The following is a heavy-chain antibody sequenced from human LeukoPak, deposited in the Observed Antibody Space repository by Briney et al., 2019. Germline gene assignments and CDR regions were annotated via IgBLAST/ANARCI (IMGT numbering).Heavy chain of an antibody. Sequence: SETLSLTCTVSGDSVSGHYWSWIRQTPGKGLEWNGYVSYSGGTNYNPSLKRRVSISLDTFKNQFSLRLSSPAAADPAVYYCARAPMAITTSAFPDAFDFWGQGTMVTVSS. CDR2: VSYSGGT. D-gene: IGHD5-12*01. V-gene: IGHV4-59*02. CDR1: GDSVSGHY. CDR3: ARAPMAITTSAFPDAFDF. J-gene: IGHJ3*01.